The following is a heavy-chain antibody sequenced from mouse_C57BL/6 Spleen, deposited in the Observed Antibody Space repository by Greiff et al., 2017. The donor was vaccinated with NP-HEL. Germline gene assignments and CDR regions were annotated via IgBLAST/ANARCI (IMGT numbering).Heavy chain of an antibody. J-gene: IGHJ1*03. D-gene: IGHD1-1*01. Sequence: QVQLQQSGPELVKPGASVKLSCKASGYTFTSCDINWVKQRPGQGLEWIGWIYPRDGSTKYNEKFKGKATLTVDTSSSTAYMELHSLTSEDSAVYFCARSITTVVAPGYFDVWGTGTTVTVSS. CDR2: IYPRDGST. V-gene: IGHV1-85*01. CDR3: ARSITTVVAPGYFDV. CDR1: GYTFTSCD.